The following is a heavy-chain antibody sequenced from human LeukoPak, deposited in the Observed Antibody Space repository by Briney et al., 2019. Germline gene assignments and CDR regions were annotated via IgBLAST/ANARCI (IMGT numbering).Heavy chain of an antibody. Sequence: ASVKVSCKASGYTFTSHDINWVRQATGQGLEWMGWMNPNNGNTAYAQKFHGRVTMTRDTSITTAYMELSSLTSEDTAVYFCARGVMEEAFFTNFYYYMDVWGKGTTDTVSS. D-gene: IGHD3-16*01. J-gene: IGHJ6*03. V-gene: IGHV1-8*01. CDR2: MNPNNGNT. CDR3: ARGVMEEAFFTNFYYYMDV. CDR1: GYTFTSHD.